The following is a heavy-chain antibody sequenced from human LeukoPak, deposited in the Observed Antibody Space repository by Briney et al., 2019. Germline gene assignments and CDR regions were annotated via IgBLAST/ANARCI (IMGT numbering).Heavy chain of an antibody. CDR3: ARDHLARRGLYGISSP. J-gene: IGHJ5*02. V-gene: IGHV3-20*04. D-gene: IGHD6-13*01. CDR2: INWNGGST. Sequence: GGSLRLSCAASGFTFDDYGMSWVRQAPGKGLEWVSGINWNGGSTGYADSVKGRFTISRDNAKNSLYLQMNSLRAEDTALYYCARDHLARRGLYGISSPWGQGTLVTVSS. CDR1: GFTFDDYG.